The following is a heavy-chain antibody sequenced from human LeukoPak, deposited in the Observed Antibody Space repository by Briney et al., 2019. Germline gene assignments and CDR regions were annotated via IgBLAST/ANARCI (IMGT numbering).Heavy chain of an antibody. Sequence: GGSLRLSCAASGFTFSDYGMNWVRQAPGKGLEWVSYISSSPINIYYADSVRGRFTISRDNAKNSLYLQMNSLRAEDTAVYYCARGSSWLDYWGQGTLVTVSS. CDR2: ISSSPINI. V-gene: IGHV3-48*04. CDR3: ARGSSWLDY. D-gene: IGHD6-13*01. CDR1: GFTFSDYG. J-gene: IGHJ4*02.